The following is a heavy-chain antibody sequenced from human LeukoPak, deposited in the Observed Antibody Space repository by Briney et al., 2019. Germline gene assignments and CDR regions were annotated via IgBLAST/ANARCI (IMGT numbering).Heavy chain of an antibody. CDR1: GGSFSGYY. CDR2: INHSGST. V-gene: IGHV4-34*01. Sequence: SETLSLTCAVYGGSFSGYYWSWIRQPPGKGLEWIGEINHSGSTNYNPSLKSRVTISVDTSKNQFSLKLSSVTAADTAVYYCARQADSSSFLDYWGQGTLVTVSS. J-gene: IGHJ4*02. D-gene: IGHD6-6*01. CDR3: ARQADSSSFLDY.